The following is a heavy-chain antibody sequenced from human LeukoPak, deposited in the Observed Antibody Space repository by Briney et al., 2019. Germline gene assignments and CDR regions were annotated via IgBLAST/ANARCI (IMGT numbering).Heavy chain of an antibody. V-gene: IGHV1-2*02. D-gene: IGHD3-22*01. J-gene: IGHJ4*02. CDR2: INPNSGGT. CDR1: GYTFTSYG. Sequence: ASVKVSCKASGYTFTSYGISWVRQAPGQGLEWMGWINPNSGGTNYAQKFQGRVTMTRDTSTSTVYMELSSLRSEDTAVYYCARDSSSFTMIHWGQGTLVTVSS. CDR3: ARDSSSFTMIH.